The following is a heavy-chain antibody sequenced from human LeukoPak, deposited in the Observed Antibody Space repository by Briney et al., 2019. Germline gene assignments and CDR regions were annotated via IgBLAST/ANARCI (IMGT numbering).Heavy chain of an antibody. CDR3: ARVGQVLEVLVYYYMDV. CDR1: GFSVITNS. Sequence: GGSLILSCAASGFSVITNSMSWVRQDPGKGLEWVSLIYGGETTYYADSVKGRFTISRDNSKNTLYLQMNSLRAEDTAVYYCARVGQVLEVLVYYYMDVWGKGTTVIVSS. CDR2: IYGGETT. D-gene: IGHD3-3*02. J-gene: IGHJ6*03. V-gene: IGHV3-53*01.